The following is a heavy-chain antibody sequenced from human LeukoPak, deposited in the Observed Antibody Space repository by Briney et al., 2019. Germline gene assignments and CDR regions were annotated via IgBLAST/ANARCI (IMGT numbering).Heavy chain of an antibody. CDR3: AGEMEA. Sequence: GGSLRLSCAASGLTFSSYSMNWVRQAPGKGLEWVLVIGSSSSYMYSADSLKGRFTISRDNAKNALYLQMNSLRAEDTAVYYCAGEMEAWGQGTLVTVSS. V-gene: IGHV3-21*01. D-gene: IGHD1-1*01. CDR2: IGSSSSYM. J-gene: IGHJ5*02. CDR1: GLTFSSYS.